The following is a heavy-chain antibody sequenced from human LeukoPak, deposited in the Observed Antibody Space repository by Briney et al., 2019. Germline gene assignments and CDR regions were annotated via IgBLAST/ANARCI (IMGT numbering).Heavy chain of an antibody. CDR2: INHSGST. V-gene: IGHV4-34*01. Sequence: SETLSLTCAVYGGSFSGYYWSWIRQPPGKGLEWIGEINHSGSTNYNPSLKSRVTISVDTSKNQFSLKLSSVTAADTAVYYCARGDTRTSSTSPVYSYWGQGTLVTVSS. CDR1: GGSFSGYY. J-gene: IGHJ4*02. D-gene: IGHD2-2*01. CDR3: ARGDTRTSSTSPVYSY.